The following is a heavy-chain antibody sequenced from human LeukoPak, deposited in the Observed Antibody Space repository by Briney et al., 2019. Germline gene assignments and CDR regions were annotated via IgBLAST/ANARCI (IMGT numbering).Heavy chain of an antibody. J-gene: IGHJ5*02. CDR3: VKYSNSCYDP. CDR2: ISSSGGGT. D-gene: IGHD6-13*01. Sequence: GGSLRLSCSASGFTFSSYAMHWVRQAPGKGLEYVSAISSSGGGTYYADSVKGRFTISRDNSKNTLYLQMSSLRAEDTAVYYCVKYSNSCYDPWGQGTLVIVSS. CDR1: GFTFSSYA. V-gene: IGHV3-64D*06.